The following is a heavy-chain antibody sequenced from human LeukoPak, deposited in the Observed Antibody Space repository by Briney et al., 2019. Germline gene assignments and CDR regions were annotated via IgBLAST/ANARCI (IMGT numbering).Heavy chain of an antibody. CDR2: INPSGGST. CDR3: ARVHSLYYSSGAYDP. D-gene: IGHD6-19*01. V-gene: IGHV1-46*01. J-gene: IGHJ5*02. Sequence: ASVKVSCKASGYTFTSYYMHWVRQAPGQGLEWMGIINPSGGSTSYAQKFQGRVTMTRDTSTSTVYMELSSLRSEDTAVYYCARVHSLYYSSGAYDPWGQGTLVAVSS. CDR1: GYTFTSYY.